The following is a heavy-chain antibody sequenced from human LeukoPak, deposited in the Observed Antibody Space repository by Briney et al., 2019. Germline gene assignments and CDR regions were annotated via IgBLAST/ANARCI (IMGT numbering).Heavy chain of an antibody. Sequence: ASVKVSCKASGYAFTGYYMHWVRQAPGQGLGWMGWINPNSGGTNYAQKFQGRVTMTRDTSISTAYMELSRLRSDDTAVYYCARDALYLTARYYYGSGSYYNPSFRYYYYMDVWGKGTTVTISS. V-gene: IGHV1-2*02. J-gene: IGHJ6*03. CDR2: INPNSGGT. D-gene: IGHD3-10*01. CDR1: GYAFTGYY. CDR3: ARDALYLTARYYYGSGSYYNPSFRYYYYMDV.